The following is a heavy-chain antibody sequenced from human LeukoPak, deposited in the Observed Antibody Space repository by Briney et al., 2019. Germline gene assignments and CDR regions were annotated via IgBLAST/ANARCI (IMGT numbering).Heavy chain of an antibody. V-gene: IGHV3-53*01. Sequence: GGSLRLSCAASGFTVSSNYMSWVRQAPGKGLEWVSVIYSGGSTYYADSVKGRFTISRDNSKNTLYLQMSSLRTADTAAYYCARDVGDEGNYWGQGTLVTVSS. D-gene: IGHD3-16*01. CDR3: ARDVGDEGNY. CDR2: IYSGGST. J-gene: IGHJ4*02. CDR1: GFTVSSNY.